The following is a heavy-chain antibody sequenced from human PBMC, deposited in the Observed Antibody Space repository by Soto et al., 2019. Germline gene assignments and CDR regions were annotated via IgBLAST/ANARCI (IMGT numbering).Heavy chain of an antibody. CDR2: IYHSGTT. Sequence: SETLSLTCGVSGDSITSPNWWVWVRQAPGKGLEWLGEIYHSGTTDYNPSLKSRVTISIDKSENQFSLKLTSVTAADTAVYYCARDRGIAAAGSWGQGILVTVSS. V-gene: IGHV4-4*02. CDR1: GDSITSPNW. CDR3: ARDRGIAAAGS. D-gene: IGHD6-13*01. J-gene: IGHJ5*02.